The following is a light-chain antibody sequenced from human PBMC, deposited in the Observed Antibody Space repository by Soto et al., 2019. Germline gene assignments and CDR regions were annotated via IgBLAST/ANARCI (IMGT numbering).Light chain of an antibody. CDR2: EVS. J-gene: IGLJ1*01. CDR1: SSDVGSYNL. Sequence: QSVLPQPASVSGSPGQSITISCTGTSSDVGSYNLVSWYQQHPGKAPKLMIYEVSKRPSGVSNRFSGSKSGNTASLTISGLQAEDEADYYCCSYAGSSTFFYVFGTGTKVTVL. V-gene: IGLV2-23*02. CDR3: CSYAGSSTFFYV.